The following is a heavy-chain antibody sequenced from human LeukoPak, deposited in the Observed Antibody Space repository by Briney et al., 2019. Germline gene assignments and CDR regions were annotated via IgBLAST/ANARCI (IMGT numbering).Heavy chain of an antibody. J-gene: IGHJ5*02. CDR3: ARGPSIAAAGTWAYNWFDP. CDR1: GYSFTSYW. CDR2: IYPGDSDT. Sequence: GESLQISCKGSGYSFTSYWIGWVRQMPGKGLEWMGIIYPGDSDTRYSPSFQGQVTISADKSISTAYLQWSSLKASDTAMYYCARGPSIAAAGTWAYNWFDPWGQGTLVTVSS. V-gene: IGHV5-51*01. D-gene: IGHD6-13*01.